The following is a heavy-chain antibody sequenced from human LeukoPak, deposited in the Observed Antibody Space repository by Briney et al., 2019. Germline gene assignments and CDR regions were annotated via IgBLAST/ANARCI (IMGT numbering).Heavy chain of an antibody. CDR3: ASASSGWGFY. V-gene: IGHV4-39*07. J-gene: IGHJ4*02. D-gene: IGHD6-19*01. CDR2: IYYSGST. Sequence: SETLSLTCTVSGGSISSSSYYWGWIRQPPGKGLEWIGSIYYSGSTYYNPSLKSRVTISVDTSKNQFSLKLSSVSAADTAVYYCASASSGWGFYWGQGTLVTVSS. CDR1: GGSISSSSYY.